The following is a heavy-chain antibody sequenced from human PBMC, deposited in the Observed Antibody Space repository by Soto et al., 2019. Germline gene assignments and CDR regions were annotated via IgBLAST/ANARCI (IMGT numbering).Heavy chain of an antibody. Sequence: EVQLVESGGGLVQPGGSLRLSCSASGFTFSSYAMHWVRQAPGKGLEYVSAISSNGGSTYYADSVKGRFTISRDNSKNTLYLQMSSLRAEDTAVYYCVKDRFRTGWSGYCSGGSCYGWDAFDIWGQGTMVTVSS. CDR3: VKDRFRTGWSGYCSGGSCYGWDAFDI. J-gene: IGHJ3*02. D-gene: IGHD2-15*01. CDR2: ISSNGGST. V-gene: IGHV3-64D*08. CDR1: GFTFSSYA.